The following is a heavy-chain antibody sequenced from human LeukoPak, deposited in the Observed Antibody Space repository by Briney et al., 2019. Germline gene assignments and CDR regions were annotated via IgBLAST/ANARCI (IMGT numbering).Heavy chain of an antibody. D-gene: IGHD1-1*01. CDR1: GGSISSGGYS. V-gene: IGHV4-30-2*01. CDR3: ARDLGTSDVAFDI. J-gene: IGHJ3*02. CDR2: IYHSGST. Sequence: PSQTLSLTCAVSGGSISSGGYSWSWIRQPPGKGLEWIGYIYHSGSTYYNPSLKSRVTISVDTSKNQFSLKLSSVTAADTAVYYCARDLGTSDVAFDIWGQGTMVTVSS.